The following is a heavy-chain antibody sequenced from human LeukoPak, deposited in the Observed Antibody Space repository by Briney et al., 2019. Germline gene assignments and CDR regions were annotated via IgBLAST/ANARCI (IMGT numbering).Heavy chain of an antibody. D-gene: IGHD2-21*01. V-gene: IGHV4-59*08. Sequence: KPSEALSLTCTVSGVSSSSSYWSWIRQPPRKGLEWTGYIFYTGDSNHNPSFKSRASISLDTSKAELSLKLSSVTAADTAVYYCARHRFASPLDSWGQGTLVTVSS. CDR1: GVSSSSSY. CDR2: IFYTGDS. CDR3: ARHRFASPLDS. J-gene: IGHJ4*02.